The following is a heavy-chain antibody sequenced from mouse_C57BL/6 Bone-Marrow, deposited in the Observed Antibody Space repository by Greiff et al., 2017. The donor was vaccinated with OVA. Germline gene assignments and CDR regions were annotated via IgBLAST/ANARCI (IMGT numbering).Heavy chain of an antibody. V-gene: IGHV5-9*01. Sequence: EVKVVESGGGLVKPGGSLKLSCAASGFTFSSYTMSWVRQTPEKRLEWVATISGGGGNTYYPDSVKGRFTISRDNAKNTLYLQMSSLRSEDTALYYCARPLYSNYGRYFDVWGTGTTVTVSS. D-gene: IGHD2-5*01. CDR1: GFTFSSYT. CDR2: ISGGGGNT. J-gene: IGHJ1*03. CDR3: ARPLYSNYGRYFDV.